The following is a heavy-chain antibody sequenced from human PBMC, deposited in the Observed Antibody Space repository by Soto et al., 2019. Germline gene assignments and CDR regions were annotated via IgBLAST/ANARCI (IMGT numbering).Heavy chain of an antibody. V-gene: IGHV3-30*18. CDR3: AKDQYSSSLGRGLPYYYYYYGRYV. J-gene: IGHJ6*02. D-gene: IGHD6-6*01. Sequence: GWSLRLSCAASGFTFSSYGMHWVRQAPGKGLEWVAVISYDGSNKYYADSVKGRFTISRDNSKNTLYLQMNSLRAEDTAVYYCAKDQYSSSLGRGLPYYYYYYGRYVWGQGTMVTVSS. CDR1: GFTFSSYG. CDR2: ISYDGSNK.